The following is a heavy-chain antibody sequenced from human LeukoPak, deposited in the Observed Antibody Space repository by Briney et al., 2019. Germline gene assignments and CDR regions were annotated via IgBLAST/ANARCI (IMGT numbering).Heavy chain of an antibody. CDR2: IYHSGST. J-gene: IGHJ3*02. D-gene: IGHD5-12*01. CDR1: GYSISSGYY. CDR3: ARPDIVATQYAFDI. Sequence: SETLSLTCAVSGYSISSGYYWGWIRQPPGKGPEWIGSIYHSGSTYYNPSLKSRVTISVDTSKNQFSLKLSSVTAADTAVYYCARPDIVATQYAFDIWGQGTMVTVSS. V-gene: IGHV4-38-2*01.